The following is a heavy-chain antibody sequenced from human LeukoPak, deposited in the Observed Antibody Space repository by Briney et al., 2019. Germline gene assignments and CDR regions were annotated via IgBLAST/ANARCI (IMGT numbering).Heavy chain of an antibody. D-gene: IGHD4-17*01. Sequence: PSQTLSLTCTVSGGSISSGDYYWSWIRQPPGMGLEWIGYIYYSGSTYYNPSLKSRVTISVDTSKNQFSLKLSSVTAADTAVYYCARVNGDYVAFDYWGQGTLVTVSS. CDR1: GGSISSGDYY. V-gene: IGHV4-30-4*01. J-gene: IGHJ4*02. CDR2: IYYSGST. CDR3: ARVNGDYVAFDY.